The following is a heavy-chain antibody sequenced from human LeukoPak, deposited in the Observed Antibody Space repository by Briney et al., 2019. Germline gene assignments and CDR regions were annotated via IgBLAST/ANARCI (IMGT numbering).Heavy chain of an antibody. Sequence: GRSLRLSCAASGFTFSNYGMHWVRQAPGKGLEWAAVMWYNGSNKYYADSVRGRFTISRDNSKNTLYLQMNSLRAEDTAVYYCARDAGSGDYAGDYWGQGTLVTVSS. CDR1: GFTFSNYG. CDR3: ARDAGSGDYAGDY. CDR2: MWYNGSNK. D-gene: IGHD4-17*01. V-gene: IGHV3-33*01. J-gene: IGHJ4*02.